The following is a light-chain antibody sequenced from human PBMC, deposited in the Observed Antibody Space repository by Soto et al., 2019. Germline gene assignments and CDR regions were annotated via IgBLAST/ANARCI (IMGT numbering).Light chain of an antibody. J-gene: IGLJ1*01. Sequence: QSVLTQPPSVSGAPGQRVTISCTGSSSNIGAGYDVHWYQQRPGTAPKLLLFGNITRPSGVPDRSSGSKSGTSASLAITGLQAEDEGDYYCQYYDRTLSARYVVATGTKVTVL. V-gene: IGLV1-40*01. CDR2: GNI. CDR3: QYYDRTLSARYV. CDR1: SSNIGAGYD.